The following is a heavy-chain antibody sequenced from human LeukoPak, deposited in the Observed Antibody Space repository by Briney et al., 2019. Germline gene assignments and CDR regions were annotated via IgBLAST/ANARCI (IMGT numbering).Heavy chain of an antibody. V-gene: IGHV3-74*01. Sequence: GGSLRLSRAASGFTFSSYWMHWVRQAPGKGLVWVSRINSDGSSTSYADSVKGRFTISRDDAKNTLYLQMNSLRAEDTAVYYCARGPQKNGHSSGYPGYFDYWGQGTLVTVSS. CDR3: ARGPQKNGHSSGYPGYFDY. CDR1: GFTFSSYW. D-gene: IGHD3-22*01. CDR2: INSDGSST. J-gene: IGHJ4*02.